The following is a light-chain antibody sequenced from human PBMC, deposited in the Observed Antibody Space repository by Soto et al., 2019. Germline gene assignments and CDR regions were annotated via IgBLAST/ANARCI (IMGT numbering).Light chain of an antibody. CDR1: QSVGNN. J-gene: IGKJ1*01. Sequence: EIVMTQSPVTLSVSPGERATLACRASQSVGNNLAWYQHKPGPPPRLLVYGASTRATRVPARFSGSGSGTEFTPTISSLQSEDFAVSYCHQYNNMLQTFGHGNKVEF. CDR2: GAS. CDR3: HQYNNMLQT. V-gene: IGKV3-15*01.